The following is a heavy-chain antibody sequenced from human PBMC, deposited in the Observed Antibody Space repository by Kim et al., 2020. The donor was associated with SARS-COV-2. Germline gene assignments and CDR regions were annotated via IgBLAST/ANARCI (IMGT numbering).Heavy chain of an antibody. CDR1: DASFSAYY. V-gene: IGHV4-34*01. CDR2: IPHSGSA. CDR3: VSFAVDTA. Sequence: SETLSLTCTVYDASFSAYYWAWIRQPPGKGLEWIGEIPHSGSANYNSSLQSRATLSVDTSKNHFSLTLTSVTAADTAVYYCVSFAVDTAGGQGTLVTVSS. J-gene: IGHJ4*02. D-gene: IGHD2-15*01.